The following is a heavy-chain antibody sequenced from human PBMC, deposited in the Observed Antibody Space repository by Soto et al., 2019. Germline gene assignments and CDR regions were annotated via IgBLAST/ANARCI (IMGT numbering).Heavy chain of an antibody. CDR3: AKDSSFRGGSYYPQDY. CDR2: IIPIFGTA. D-gene: IGHD1-26*01. V-gene: IGHV1-69*13. CDR1: GGTFSSYA. Sequence: SVKVSCKASGGTFSSYAISWVRQAPGQGLEWMGGIIPIFGTANYAQKFQGRVTITADESTSTAYMELSSLRAEDTAVYYCAKDSSFRGGSYYPQDYWGQGTLVTVSS. J-gene: IGHJ4*02.